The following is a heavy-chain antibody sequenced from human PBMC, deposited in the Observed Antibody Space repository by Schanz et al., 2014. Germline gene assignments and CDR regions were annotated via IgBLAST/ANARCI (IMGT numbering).Heavy chain of an antibody. D-gene: IGHD1-1*01. CDR1: GITFSSHS. Sequence: EVHLVESGGGLVQPGGSLRLSCAASGITFSSHSFNWVRQAPGKGLEWSSYITYNGGTIYYADSVKGRFTISRDNAKNSLYLEINSLRAEDTALYYCARDRRNADLDYWGQGTLVTVSS. CDR3: ARDRRNADLDY. J-gene: IGHJ4*02. V-gene: IGHV3-48*01. CDR2: ITYNGGTI.